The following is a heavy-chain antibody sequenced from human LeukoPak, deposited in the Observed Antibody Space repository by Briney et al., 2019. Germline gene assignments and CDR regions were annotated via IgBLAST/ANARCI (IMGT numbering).Heavy chain of an antibody. D-gene: IGHD1-26*01. Sequence: ASVKVSCKASGYTFTCYYMHWVRQAPGQGLEWMGWINPNSGGTNYAQKFQGRVTMTRDTSISTAYMELSRLRSDDTAVYYCASGVHSGSYSYDYWGQGTLVTVSS. CDR3: ASGVHSGSYSYDY. CDR2: INPNSGGT. V-gene: IGHV1-2*02. J-gene: IGHJ4*02. CDR1: GYTFTCYY.